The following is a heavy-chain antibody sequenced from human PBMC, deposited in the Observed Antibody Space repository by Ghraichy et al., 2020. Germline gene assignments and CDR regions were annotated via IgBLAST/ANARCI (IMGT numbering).Heavy chain of an antibody. CDR3: ARDPSDYGDYNWFDP. D-gene: IGHD4-17*01. CDR1: GFTFSSYG. CDR2: IWYDGSNK. J-gene: IGHJ5*02. V-gene: IGHV3-33*01. Sequence: GGSLRLSCAASGFTFSSYGMHWVRQAPGKGLEWVAVIWYDGSNKYYADSVKGRFTISRDNSKNTLYLQMNSLRAEDTAVYYCARDPSDYGDYNWFDPWGQGTLVTVSS.